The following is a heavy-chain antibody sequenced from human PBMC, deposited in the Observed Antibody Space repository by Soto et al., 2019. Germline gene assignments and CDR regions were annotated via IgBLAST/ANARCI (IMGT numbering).Heavy chain of an antibody. CDR2: ISYDGSNK. CDR3: ARDGLEAAGSYNWFDP. Sequence: GGSLRLSCAASGFTFSSYAMHWVRQAPGKGLEWVAVISYDGSNKYYADSVKGRFTISRDNSKNTLYLQMNSLRAEETAVYYCARDGLEAAGSYNWFDPWGQGTLVTVS. D-gene: IGHD6-13*01. V-gene: IGHV3-30-3*01. J-gene: IGHJ5*02. CDR1: GFTFSSYA.